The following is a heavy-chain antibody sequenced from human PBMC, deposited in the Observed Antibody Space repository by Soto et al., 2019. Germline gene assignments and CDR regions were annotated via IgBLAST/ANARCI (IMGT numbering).Heavy chain of an antibody. CDR1: GFTFSGSA. J-gene: IGHJ4*02. V-gene: IGHV3-73*02. Sequence: EVQLVESGGGLVQPGGSLKLSCAASGFTFSGSAMHWVRQASGKGLEWVGRIRSKANSYATAYAASVKVRFTISRDDSKNTAYLQMNSLKTEDTAVYYWTRHGPDDILTGYGYWGQGTLVTVSS. D-gene: IGHD3-9*01. CDR2: IRSKANSYAT. CDR3: TRHGPDDILTGYGY.